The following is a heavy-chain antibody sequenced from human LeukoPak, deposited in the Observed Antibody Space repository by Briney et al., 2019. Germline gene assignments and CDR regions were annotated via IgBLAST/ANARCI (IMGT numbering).Heavy chain of an antibody. V-gene: IGHV4-4*07. CDR2: IYTSGTT. D-gene: IGHD6-13*01. J-gene: IGHJ6*02. CDR1: GGSISSYY. Sequence: PSETLSLTCTVSGGSISSYYWSWIRQPAGKGLEWIGRIYTSGTTNYNPSLKSRVTMSVDTSKTQFSLKLNSVTAADTAVYYCARDNGLGSSPPGYYYYGMDVWGQGTTVTVSS. CDR3: ARDNGLGSSPPGYYYYGMDV.